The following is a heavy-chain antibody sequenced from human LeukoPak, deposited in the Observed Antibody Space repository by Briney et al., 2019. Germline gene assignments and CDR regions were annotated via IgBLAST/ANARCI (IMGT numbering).Heavy chain of an antibody. V-gene: IGHV1-69*05. J-gene: IGHJ3*02. CDR3: ARDRGYDSSGYYIPHADAFDI. CDR1: GGTFSSYA. Sequence: ASVKVSCKASGGTFSSYAISWVRQAPGQGLEWMGGIIPIFGTANYAQKFQGRVTITTDESTSTAYMELSSLRSEDTAVYYCARDRGYDSSGYYIPHADAFDIWGQGTMVTVS. D-gene: IGHD3-22*01. CDR2: IIPIFGTA.